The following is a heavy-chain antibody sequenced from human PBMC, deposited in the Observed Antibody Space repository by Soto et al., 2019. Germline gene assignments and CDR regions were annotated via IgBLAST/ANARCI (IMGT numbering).Heavy chain of an antibody. CDR1: GYSFTSYG. V-gene: IGHV1-18*04. CDR3: AREGYYYDSSGYRGALDI. D-gene: IGHD3-22*01. Sequence: SVKVSCKASGYSFTSYGISWVGQAPGQGLEWMGWISAYNGNTNYAQRLQGRVTMTTDTSTRTAYMELRSLRSDDTAVYYGAREGYYYDSSGYRGALDIWGQGTMVPVSS. J-gene: IGHJ3*02. CDR2: ISAYNGNT.